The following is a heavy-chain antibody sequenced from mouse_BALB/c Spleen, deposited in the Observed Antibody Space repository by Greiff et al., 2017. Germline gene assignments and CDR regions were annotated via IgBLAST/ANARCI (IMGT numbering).Heavy chain of an antibody. CDR2: ISYDGSN. J-gene: IGHJ3*01. Sequence: VQLQQSGPGLVKPSQSLSLTCSVTGYSITSGYYWNWIRQFPGNKLEWMGYISYDGSNNYNPSLKNRISITRDTSKNQFFLKLNSVTTEDTATYYCARDLGDYDAYWGQGTLVTVSA. CDR1: GYSITSGYY. D-gene: IGHD2-4*01. V-gene: IGHV3-6*02. CDR3: ARDLGDYDAY.